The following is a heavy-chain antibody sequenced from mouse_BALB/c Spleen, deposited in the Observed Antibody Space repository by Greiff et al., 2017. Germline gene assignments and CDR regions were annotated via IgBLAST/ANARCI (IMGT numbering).Heavy chain of an antibody. Sequence: VQLQQSGAELAKPGASVKMSCKASGYTFTSYWMHWVKQRPGQGLEWIGYINPSTGYTEYNQKFKDKATLTADKSSSTAYMQLSSLTSEDSAVYYCAIRYGNSDYWGQGTTLTVSS. D-gene: IGHD2-1*01. CDR1: GYTFTSYW. V-gene: IGHV1-7*01. CDR2: INPSTGYT. CDR3: AIRYGNSDY. J-gene: IGHJ2*01.